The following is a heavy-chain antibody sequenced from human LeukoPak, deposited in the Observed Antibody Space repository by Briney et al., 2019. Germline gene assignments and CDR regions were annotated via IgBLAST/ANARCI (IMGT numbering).Heavy chain of an antibody. Sequence: ASVKVSCKASGYTFTGYYMHWVRQAPGQGLEWMGWINPNSGGTNYAKKFHGRVTMTRDTSITTTYMELSRLRSDGTGVYFCGRGGDSGSYFLTLGNAFDIWGQGTMVTVSS. V-gene: IGHV1-2*02. CDR2: INPNSGGT. D-gene: IGHD1-26*01. J-gene: IGHJ3*02. CDR3: GRGGDSGSYFLTLGNAFDI. CDR1: GYTFTGYY.